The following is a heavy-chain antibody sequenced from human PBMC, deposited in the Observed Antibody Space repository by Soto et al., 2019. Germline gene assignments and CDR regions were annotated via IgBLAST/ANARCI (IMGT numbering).Heavy chain of an antibody. Sequence: QVQVVQSGVEVRRPGSSVKVSCKASGGTFKNCVISWVRQVPGQGLEWMGGIIPLFGTTDFAQRFQGRLTITTDESTTTAYMELSRLRSEDTATYYCAAELGFGKLSVVWGQGTTVIVSS. J-gene: IGHJ6*02. CDR3: AAELGFGKLSVV. D-gene: IGHD3-10*01. CDR1: GGTFKNCV. CDR2: IIPLFGTT. V-gene: IGHV1-69*01.